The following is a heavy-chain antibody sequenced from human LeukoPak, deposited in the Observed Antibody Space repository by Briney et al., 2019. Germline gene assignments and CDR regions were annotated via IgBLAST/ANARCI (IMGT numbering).Heavy chain of an antibody. CDR1: GYTLTDYY. Sequence: ASVKVSCKASGYTLTDYYMHWVRQAPGQGFEWMGWINPNSGDTNYAQKFQGRVTMTRDTSISTAHMELSRLRSDDTAVYYCARANFLYCSSTACLFDYWGQGTLVIVPS. CDR2: INPNSGDT. J-gene: IGHJ4*02. D-gene: IGHD2-2*01. V-gene: IGHV1-2*02. CDR3: ARANFLYCSSTACLFDY.